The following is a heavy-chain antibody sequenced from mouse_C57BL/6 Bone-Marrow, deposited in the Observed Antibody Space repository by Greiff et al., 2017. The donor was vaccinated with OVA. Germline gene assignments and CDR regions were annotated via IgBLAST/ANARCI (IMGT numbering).Heavy chain of an antibody. CDR2: INPNNGGT. D-gene: IGHD2-4*01. V-gene: IGHV1-26*01. CDR1: GYTFTDYY. CDR3: AIYYDYLDY. Sequence: EVQLQQSGPELVKPGALVKISCKASGYTFTDYYMNWVKQSHGKSLEWIGDINPNNGGTSYNQKFKGKATLTVDKSSSTAYMELRSLTSEDSAVYYCAIYYDYLDYWGQGTTLTVSS. J-gene: IGHJ2*01.